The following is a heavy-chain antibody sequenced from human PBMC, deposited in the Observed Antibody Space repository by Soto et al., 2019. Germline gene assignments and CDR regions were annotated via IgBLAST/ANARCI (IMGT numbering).Heavy chain of an antibody. V-gene: IGHV3-9*01. J-gene: IGHJ4*02. CDR3: AKDAHSGGWYGDYFDY. CDR1: GFTFDDYA. Sequence: EVQLVESGGGLVQPGRSLRLSCAASGFTFDDYAVHWVRQAPGKGLEWVSGISWNSENIAYADSVKGRFTISRDNAKNSLYLQMNSLRAEDTALYYCAKDAHSGGWYGDYFDYWGQGTLVTVSS. D-gene: IGHD6-19*01. CDR2: ISWNSENI.